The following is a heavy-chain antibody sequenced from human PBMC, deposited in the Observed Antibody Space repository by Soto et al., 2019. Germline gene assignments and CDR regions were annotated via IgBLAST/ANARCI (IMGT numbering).Heavy chain of an antibody. CDR3: ARDWGVDCSGGSCKQYYYYYMDV. J-gene: IGHJ6*03. Sequence: ASVKVSCKASGYTFTSYGIIWVRQAPGQGLEWMGWISAYNGNTNYAQKLQGRVTMTTDTSTSTAYMELRSLRSDDTAVYYCARDWGVDCSGGSCKQYYYYYMDVWGKGTTVTVSS. CDR2: ISAYNGNT. CDR1: GYTFTSYG. V-gene: IGHV1-18*01. D-gene: IGHD2-15*01.